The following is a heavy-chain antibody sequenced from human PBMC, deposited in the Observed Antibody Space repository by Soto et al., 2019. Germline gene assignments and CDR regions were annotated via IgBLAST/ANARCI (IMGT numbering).Heavy chain of an antibody. CDR3: ARDCGGDCFNAFDI. Sequence: QVQLVQSGAEVKKPGSSVMVSCKASGGTFSSYAISWVRQAPGQGLEWMGGIIPIFGTANYAQKFQGRVTNTADESTSTAYMELSSLRSEDTALYYCARDCGGDCFNAFDIWGQGTMVTVSS. V-gene: IGHV1-69*01. CDR1: GGTFSSYA. D-gene: IGHD2-21*02. J-gene: IGHJ3*02. CDR2: IIPIFGTA.